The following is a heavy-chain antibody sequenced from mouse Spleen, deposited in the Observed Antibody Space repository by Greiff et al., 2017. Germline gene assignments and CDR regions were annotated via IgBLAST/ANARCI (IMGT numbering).Heavy chain of an antibody. CDR1: GYAFSSSW. J-gene: IGHJ3*01. CDR3: YAAFAY. CDR2: IYPGDGDT. V-gene: IGHV1-82*01. D-gene: IGHD6-5*01. Sequence: VQLQQSGPELVKPGASVKISCNASGYAFSSSWMNWVKQRPGKGLEWIGRIYPGDGDTNYNGKFKGKATLTADKSSSTAYMQLSSLTSEDSAVYFCYAAFAYWGQGTLVTVSA.